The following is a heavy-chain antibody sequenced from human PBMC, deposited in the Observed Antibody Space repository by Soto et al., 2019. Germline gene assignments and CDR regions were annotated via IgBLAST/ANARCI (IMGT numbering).Heavy chain of an antibody. CDR2: INPSGGST. CDR3: ARPHTRFGGVIYYFDY. J-gene: IGHJ4*02. D-gene: IGHD3-3*01. CDR1: GYTFTSYY. V-gene: IGHV1-46*03. Sequence: ASVKVSCKASGYTFTSYYMHWVRQAPGQGLEWMGIINPSGGSTSYAQKFQGRVTMTRDTSTSTVYMELSSLRSEDTAVYCCARPHTRFGGVIYYFDYWGQGTLVTVSS.